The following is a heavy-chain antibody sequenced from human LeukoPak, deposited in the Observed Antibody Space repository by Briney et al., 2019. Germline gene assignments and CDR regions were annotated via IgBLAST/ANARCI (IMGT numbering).Heavy chain of an antibody. V-gene: IGHV4-34*01. CDR3: ASALGTYDFWSGYYRGSRNYGMDV. CDR2: INHSGST. CDR1: GGSFSGYY. J-gene: IGHJ6*02. D-gene: IGHD3-3*01. Sequence: SETLSLTCAVYGGSFSGYYWGWIRQPPGKGLEWIGEINHSGSTSYNPSLKSRVTISVDTSKNQFSLKLSSVTAADTAVYYCASALGTYDFWSGYYRGSRNYGMDVWGQGTTVTVSS.